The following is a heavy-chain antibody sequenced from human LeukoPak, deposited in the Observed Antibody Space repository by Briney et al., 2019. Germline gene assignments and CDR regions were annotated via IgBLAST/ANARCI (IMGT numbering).Heavy chain of an antibody. D-gene: IGHD2-2*01. V-gene: IGHV3-9*01. CDR3: AKGYCSSISCHADY. CDR2: IGWNRGSI. Sequence: PGGSLRLSCAASGFTFDDYAMHWVRQAPGKGLEWVSSIGWNRGSIGYADSVKGRFTISRDNAKMSLYLQMNSLRAEDTALYYCAKGYCSSISCHADYWGQGTLVTASS. CDR1: GFTFDDYA. J-gene: IGHJ4*02.